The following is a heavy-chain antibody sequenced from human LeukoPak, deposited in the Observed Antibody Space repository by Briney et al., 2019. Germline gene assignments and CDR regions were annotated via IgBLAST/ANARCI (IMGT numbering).Heavy chain of an antibody. V-gene: IGHV4-59*01. CDR3: VRENYSSGWYGIIDY. CDR2: ISYSGNT. Sequence: SETLSLTCTVSGGSISSYYWTWLRQPPGKGLEWVGYISYSGNTNHNPSLKSRVTISVDTSKNQFSLKLSSVTAADTAVYYCVRENYSSGWYGIIDYWGQGTLVTVSS. CDR1: GGSISSYY. J-gene: IGHJ4*02. D-gene: IGHD6-19*01.